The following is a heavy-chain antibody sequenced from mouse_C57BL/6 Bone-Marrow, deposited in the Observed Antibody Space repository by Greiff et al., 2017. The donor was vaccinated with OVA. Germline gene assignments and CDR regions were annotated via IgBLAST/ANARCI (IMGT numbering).Heavy chain of an antibody. CDR1: GFNIKDDY. D-gene: IGHD1-1*01. J-gene: IGHJ2*01. CDR3: TTSYYYGSNY. CDR2: IDPENGDT. Sequence: VQLKESGAELVRPGASVKLSCTASGFNIKDDYMHWVKQRPEQGLEWIGWIDPENGDTEYASKFQGKATITADTSSNTAYLQLSSLTSEDTAVYYCTTSYYYGSNYWGQGTTLTVSS. V-gene: IGHV14-4*01.